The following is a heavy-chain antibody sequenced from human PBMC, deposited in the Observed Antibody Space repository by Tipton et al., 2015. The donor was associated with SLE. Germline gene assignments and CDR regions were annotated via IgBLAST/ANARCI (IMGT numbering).Heavy chain of an antibody. Sequence: TLSLTCTVSGGSISSSSYYWGWIRQPPGKGLEWIGSIYYSGSTYYNPSLKSRVTISVDTSKNQFSLKLSSVTVADTAVYYCARLRVISYYFDYWGQGTLVTVSS. CDR1: GGSISSSSYY. J-gene: IGHJ4*02. CDR3: ARLRVISYYFDY. CDR2: IYYSGST. V-gene: IGHV4-39*07. D-gene: IGHD2-21*01.